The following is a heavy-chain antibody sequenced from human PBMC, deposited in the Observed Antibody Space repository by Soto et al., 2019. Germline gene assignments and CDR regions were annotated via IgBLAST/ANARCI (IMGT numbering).Heavy chain of an antibody. Sequence: EEQLVESGGGLVQPGGSLRLSCAASGFPFSRYWMHWIRQAPGKGLVWVSRINPDGSTTSYADSVKGRFTISRDNAKNTLYLQMNSLRAEDTAVYYRARVSVNDYNFHYWGQGALVTVSS. V-gene: IGHV3-74*01. J-gene: IGHJ4*02. CDR3: ARVSVNDYNFHY. CDR1: GFPFSRYW. CDR2: INPDGSTT. D-gene: IGHD4-4*01.